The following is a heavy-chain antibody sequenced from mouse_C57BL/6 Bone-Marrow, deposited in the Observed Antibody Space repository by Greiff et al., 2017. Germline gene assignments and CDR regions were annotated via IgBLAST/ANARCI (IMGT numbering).Heavy chain of an antibody. J-gene: IGHJ2*01. Sequence: EVQLQQSGPELVKPGASVKISCKASGYTFTDYYMNWVKQSHGKSLEWIGDINPNNGGTSYNQKFKGKATLTVDNSSSTAYMELRSLTSEDSAVYYCAREAITTVVADFDYWGQGTTLTVSS. D-gene: IGHD1-1*01. CDR3: AREAITTVVADFDY. V-gene: IGHV1-26*01. CDR2: INPNNGGT. CDR1: GYTFTDYY.